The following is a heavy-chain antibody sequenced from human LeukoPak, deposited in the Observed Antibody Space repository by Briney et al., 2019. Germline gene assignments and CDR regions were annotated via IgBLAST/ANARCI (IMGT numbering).Heavy chain of an antibody. D-gene: IGHD3-3*01. CDR3: ARDRGDFWSGYSNWFDP. V-gene: IGHV4-59*01. CDR2: IYYSGST. CDR1: GGSISNYY. Sequence: PSETLSLTCTVSGGSISNYYWSWIRQPPGKGLEWIGYIYYSGSTNYNPSLKSRVTISVDTSKNQFSLKLSSVTAADTAVYYCARDRGDFWSGYSNWFDPWGQGTLVTVSS. J-gene: IGHJ5*02.